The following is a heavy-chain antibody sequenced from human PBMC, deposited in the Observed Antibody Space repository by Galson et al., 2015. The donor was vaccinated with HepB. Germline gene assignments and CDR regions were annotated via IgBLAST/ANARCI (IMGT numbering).Heavy chain of an antibody. J-gene: IGHJ2*01. V-gene: IGHV3-21*01. Sequence: SLRLSCAASGFTFSSYSINWVRQAPGKGLEWVSSISSTSTYIYYADSVKGRFTVSRDNAKNSLYLQMSSLRAEDTAVYYCARNPPYTGSWYFDLWGRGTLVTVSS. CDR3: ARNPPYTGSWYFDL. CDR1: GFTFSSYS. CDR2: ISSTSTYI. D-gene: IGHD6-13*01.